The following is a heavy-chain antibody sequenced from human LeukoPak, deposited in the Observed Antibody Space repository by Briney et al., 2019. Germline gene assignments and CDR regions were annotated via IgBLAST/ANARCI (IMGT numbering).Heavy chain of an antibody. CDR3: ARVVPAAISLRWFDP. V-gene: IGHV4-30-4*01. Sequence: SETLPLTCTVSGGSISSGDYYWRWIRQPPGKGLEWIRYIYYSWSTYYNPSHKSRVTISVDTSKNQFSLKLSSVTAADTAVYYCARVVPAAISLRWFDPWGQGTLVTVSS. CDR2: IYYSWST. D-gene: IGHD2-2*01. J-gene: IGHJ5*02. CDR1: GGSISSGDYY.